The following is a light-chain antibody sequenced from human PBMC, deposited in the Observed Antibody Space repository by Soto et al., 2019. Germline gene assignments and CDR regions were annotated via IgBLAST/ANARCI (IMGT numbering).Light chain of an antibody. Sequence: QSALTQPASVSGSPGQSITISCTGTSSDVGAYNYVSWYQQHPGKAPKLMIYAVSNRPSGVSNRFSGSKSGNTASLTISGLQAEDEADYYCGSYTRSSAPYVFGTGTRSPS. V-gene: IGLV2-14*01. CDR3: GSYTRSSAPYV. CDR2: AVS. CDR1: SSDVGAYNY. J-gene: IGLJ1*01.